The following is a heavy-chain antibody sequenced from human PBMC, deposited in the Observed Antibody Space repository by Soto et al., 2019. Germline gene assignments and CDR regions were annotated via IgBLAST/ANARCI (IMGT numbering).Heavy chain of an antibody. Sequence: LQLVESGGGLVQPGGSLRLSCAASGFAFSSFSMNWVRQAPGKGLEWISYISSTTTTIYYADSVKGRFTISSDSAENSLYLQMNSLRDEDTAVYYCTRDPLRVSLSQTYGMDVWGQGTTVTVSS. V-gene: IGHV3-48*02. D-gene: IGHD2-8*01. CDR3: TRDPLRVSLSQTYGMDV. J-gene: IGHJ6*02. CDR1: GFAFSSFS. CDR2: ISSTTTTI.